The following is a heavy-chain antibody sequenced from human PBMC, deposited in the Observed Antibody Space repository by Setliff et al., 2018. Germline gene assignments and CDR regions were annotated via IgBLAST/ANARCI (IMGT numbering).Heavy chain of an antibody. CDR3: ARAQVVFAISAPVWYFEF. CDR1: GGSFSDYY. J-gene: IGHJ2*01. V-gene: IGHV4-34*01. CDR2: INHSGST. D-gene: IGHD2-21*01. Sequence: PSETLSLTCTVYGGSFSDYYWGWVRQPPGKGLEWIGEINHSGSTNYIPSLKSRLTISVDKSSNQFSLKLTSVTAADTAVYYCARAQVVFAISAPVWYFEFWGRGTQVTVSS.